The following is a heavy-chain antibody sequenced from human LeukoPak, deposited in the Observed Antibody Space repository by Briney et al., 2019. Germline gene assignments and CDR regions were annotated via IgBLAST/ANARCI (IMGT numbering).Heavy chain of an antibody. Sequence: QSGGSLRLSCAASGFTFSSYAMSWVRQAPGKGLEWVSAISGSGGSTYYADFVKGRFTISRDNSKNTLYLQMNSLRAEDTAVYYCARDDYGETSPPGYWGQGTLVTVSS. V-gene: IGHV3-23*01. CDR2: ISGSGGST. CDR3: ARDDYGETSPPGY. CDR1: GFTFSSYA. J-gene: IGHJ4*02. D-gene: IGHD4-17*01.